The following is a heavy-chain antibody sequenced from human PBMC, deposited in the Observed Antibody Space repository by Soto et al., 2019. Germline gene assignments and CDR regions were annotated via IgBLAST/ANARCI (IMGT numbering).Heavy chain of an antibody. D-gene: IGHD2-2*02. CDR3: EKDQGGGYCSSTSCYTFDY. CDR2: ISWDGGST. J-gene: IGHJ4*02. Sequence: GGSLRLSCAASGFTFDDYAMHWVRQAPGKGLEWVSLISWDGGSTYYADSVKGRFTISRDNSKNSLYLQMNSLRAEDTALYYCEKDQGGGYCSSTSCYTFDYWGQGTLVTVSS. CDR1: GFTFDDYA. V-gene: IGHV3-43D*04.